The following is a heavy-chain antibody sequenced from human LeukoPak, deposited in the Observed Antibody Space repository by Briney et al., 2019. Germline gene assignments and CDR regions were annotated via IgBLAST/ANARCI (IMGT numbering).Heavy chain of an antibody. V-gene: IGHV3-9*01. J-gene: IGHJ6*02. Sequence: GGSLRLSCAASGFTFDDYAMHWVRQAPGKGLEWVSGISWNSGSIGYADSVKGRFTISRDNAKNSLYLQMNSLRAEDTALYYCAKDKNGDGMDVWGQGTTVTVSS. CDR3: AKDKNGDGMDV. CDR2: ISWNSGSI. CDR1: GFTFDDYA. D-gene: IGHD3-10*01.